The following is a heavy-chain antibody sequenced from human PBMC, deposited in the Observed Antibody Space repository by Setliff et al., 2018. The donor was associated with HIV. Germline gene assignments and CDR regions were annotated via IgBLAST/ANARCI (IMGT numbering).Heavy chain of an antibody. CDR3: AKDRYYDSSGSPFDY. CDR2: IRYDGSNK. Sequence: GGSLRLSCAASGFTFSSYGMHWVRQAPGKGLEWVAFIRYDGSNKYYADSVKGRFTISRDNSKNTLYLQMNSLRAEGTAVYYCAKDRYYDSSGSPFDYWGQGTLVTVSS. J-gene: IGHJ4*02. CDR1: GFTFSSYG. D-gene: IGHD3-22*01. V-gene: IGHV3-30*02.